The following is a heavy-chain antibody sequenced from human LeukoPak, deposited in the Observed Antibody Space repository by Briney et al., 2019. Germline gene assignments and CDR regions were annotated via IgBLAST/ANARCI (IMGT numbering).Heavy chain of an antibody. V-gene: IGHV3-21*01. J-gene: IGHJ3*02. Sequence: GGSLRLSCVASGFTFRSYSMNWVRQAPGKGLEWVSSISSSSSYIYYADSVKGRFTISRDNAKNSLYLQMNSLRAEDTAVYYCARSGSCSGGSCYPEDAFDIWGQGTMVTVSS. CDR2: ISSSSSYI. D-gene: IGHD2-15*01. CDR1: GFTFRSYS. CDR3: ARSGSCSGGSCYPEDAFDI.